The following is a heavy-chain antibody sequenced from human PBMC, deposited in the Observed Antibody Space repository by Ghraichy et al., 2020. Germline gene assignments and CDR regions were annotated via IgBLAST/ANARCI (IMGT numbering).Heavy chain of an antibody. J-gene: IGHJ4*02. CDR3: AKGSGSYSKQVDY. CDR1: GFTFDDYA. V-gene: IGHV3-9*01. D-gene: IGHD1-26*01. CDR2: ISWNSGSI. Sequence: GGSLRLSCAASGFTFDDYAMHWVRQAPGKGLEWVSGISWNSGSIGYADSVKGRFTISRDNAKNSLYLQMNSLRAEDTALYYCAKGSGSYSKQVDYWGQGTLVTVSS.